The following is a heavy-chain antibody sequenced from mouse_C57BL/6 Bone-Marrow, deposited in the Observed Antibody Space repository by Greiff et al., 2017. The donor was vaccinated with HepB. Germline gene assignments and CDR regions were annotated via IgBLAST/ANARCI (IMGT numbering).Heavy chain of an antibody. Sequence: VKLQQPGAELVKPGASVKLSCKASGYTFTSYWMHWVKQRPGQGLEWIGMIHPNSGSTNYNEKFKSKATLTVDKSSSTAYMQLSSLTSEDSAVYYCARRVIKPMDYWGQGTSVTVSS. J-gene: IGHJ4*01. CDR2: IHPNSGST. V-gene: IGHV1-64*01. CDR1: GYTFTSYW. D-gene: IGHD1-1*01. CDR3: ARRVIKPMDY.